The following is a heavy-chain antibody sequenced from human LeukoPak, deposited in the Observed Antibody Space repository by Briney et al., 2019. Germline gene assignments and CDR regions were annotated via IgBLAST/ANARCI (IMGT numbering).Heavy chain of an antibody. V-gene: IGHV4-4*02. CDR1: GGSISSSNW. CDR2: IYHSGST. CDR3: ARDRRYNTAPHDAFDI. J-gene: IGHJ3*02. Sequence: SETLSLTCAVSGGSISSSNWYSWVRQPPGKGLEWIGEIYHSGSTNYNPSLKSRVTISIDTSKNQFSLKLTSVTAADTAVYYCARDRRYNTAPHDAFDIWGQGTVVTVSS. D-gene: IGHD1-14*01.